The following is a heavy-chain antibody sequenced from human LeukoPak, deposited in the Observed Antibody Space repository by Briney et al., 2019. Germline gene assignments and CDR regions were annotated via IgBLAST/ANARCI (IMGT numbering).Heavy chain of an antibody. J-gene: IGHJ4*02. CDR1: GGTFSSYA. CDR2: IITIFGIA. D-gene: IGHD5-18*01. V-gene: IGHV1-69*04. CDR3: ARERIQLWSHFGY. Sequence: ASVKVSCKASGGTFSSYAISWVRHAPGQGLEWMGRIITIFGIANYDQKFQGRVTITADKATSTAEMELSSLRSEDTAVYDCARERIQLWSHFGYWGQGALVTGSS.